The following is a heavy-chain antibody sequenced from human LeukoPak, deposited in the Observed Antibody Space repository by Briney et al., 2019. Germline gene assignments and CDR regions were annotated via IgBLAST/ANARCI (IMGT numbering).Heavy chain of an antibody. CDR2: INWNGGST. D-gene: IGHD3-10*02. J-gene: IGHJ6*04. CDR3: AELGITMIGGV. CDR1: GFTFDDYG. Sequence: GGSLRFSCAASGFTFDDYGMSWVRQAPGKGLEWVSGINWNGGSTGYADSVKGRFTISRDNAKNSLYLQMNSLRAEDTAVYYCAELGITMIGGVWGKGTTVTISS. V-gene: IGHV3-20*04.